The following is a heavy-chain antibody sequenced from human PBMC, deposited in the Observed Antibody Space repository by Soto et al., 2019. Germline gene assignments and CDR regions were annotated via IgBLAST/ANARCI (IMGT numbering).Heavy chain of an antibody. D-gene: IGHD3-9*01. CDR1: GFSFSSRGVG. V-gene: IGHV2-5*01. J-gene: IGHJ6*02. CDR2: IYWNDDK. CDR3: AHFDIVTVPTQIMDV. Sequence: SGPTLVNPTQTLTLTCTFSGFSFSSRGVGVTWIRQPPGKALEWLTLIYWNDDKYYSPSLKNRLTVNKDTSKNQVVLTMTNMDPVDTGTYYCAHFDIVTVPTQIMDVWGQGTTVTVSS.